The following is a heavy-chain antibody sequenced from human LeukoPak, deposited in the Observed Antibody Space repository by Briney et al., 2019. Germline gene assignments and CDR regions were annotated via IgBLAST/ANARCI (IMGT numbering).Heavy chain of an antibody. CDR2: INPSGGST. V-gene: IGHV1-46*01. Sequence: ASVKVSCKASGYTFTSNYIHWVRQAPGQGLEWMGIINPSGGSTSYAQKFQGRVTMTRDTSTSTVYMELSSLRSEDTAVYYCARDTIVTDYYYYGMDVWGQGTTVTVSS. CDR3: ARDTIVTDYYYYGMDV. J-gene: IGHJ6*02. CDR1: GYTFTSNY. D-gene: IGHD3-3*01.